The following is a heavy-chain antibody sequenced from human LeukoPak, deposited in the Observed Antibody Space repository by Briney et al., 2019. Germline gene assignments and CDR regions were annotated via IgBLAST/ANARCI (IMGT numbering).Heavy chain of an antibody. Sequence: GGSLRLSCATSVFTSSNHATHWVRQASGKGREWVSAIGTAGDTFYPGSVKGRFTISRENAKNSLSLQMNSLRAEDTAVYYCVRQQTPHGNFDYWGQGTLVTVSS. CDR1: VFTSSNHA. J-gene: IGHJ4*02. D-gene: IGHD1-26*01. V-gene: IGHV3-13*01. CDR2: IGTAGDT. CDR3: VRQQTPHGNFDY.